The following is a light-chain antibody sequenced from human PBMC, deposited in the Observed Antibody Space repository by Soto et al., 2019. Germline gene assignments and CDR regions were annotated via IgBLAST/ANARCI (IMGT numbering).Light chain of an antibody. CDR1: SSDVGYYNR. CDR3: SLYTSSTFYV. Sequence: QSVLTQPPSASRSPGQSVAISCTGTSSDVGYYNRVSWYQQPPGTAPKLLIYEVSNRPSGVPDRFSGSKSGNTASLTISGLQAEDEADYYCSLYTSSTFYVFGTGTKVTVL. CDR2: EVS. J-gene: IGLJ1*01. V-gene: IGLV2-18*01.